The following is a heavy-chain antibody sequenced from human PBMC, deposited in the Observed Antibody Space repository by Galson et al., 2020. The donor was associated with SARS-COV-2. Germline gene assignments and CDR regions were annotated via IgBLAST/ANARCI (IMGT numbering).Heavy chain of an antibody. CDR2: IYYSGST. J-gene: IGHJ4*02. Sequence: ETSETLSLTCTVSGGSISSYYWSWIRQPPGKGLEWIGYIYYSGSTNYNPSLKSRVTISVDTSKNQFSLNLSSVTAADTAVYYCARLECSSTSCYQLDYWGQGTLVTVSS. D-gene: IGHD2-2*01. CDR3: ARLECSSTSCYQLDY. V-gene: IGHV4-59*08. CDR1: GGSISSYY.